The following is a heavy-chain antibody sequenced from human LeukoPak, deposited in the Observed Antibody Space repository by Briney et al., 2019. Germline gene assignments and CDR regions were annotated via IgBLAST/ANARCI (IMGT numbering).Heavy chain of an antibody. CDR1: GFTFSSYS. J-gene: IGHJ3*02. Sequence: GGSLRLSCAASGFTFSSYSMNWVRQAPGKGLEWVSSISSSSSYIYYADSVKGRFTISRDNAKNSLYLQMNSLRAEDTAVYYCARDHNPYTAIYAFDIWGQGTMVTVSS. CDR2: ISSSSSYI. CDR3: ARDHNPYTAIYAFDI. V-gene: IGHV3-21*01. D-gene: IGHD5-18*01.